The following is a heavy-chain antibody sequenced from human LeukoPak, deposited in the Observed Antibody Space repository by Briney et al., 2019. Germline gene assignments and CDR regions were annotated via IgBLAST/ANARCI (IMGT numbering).Heavy chain of an antibody. D-gene: IGHD6-19*01. J-gene: IGHJ3*02. CDR1: GGSISSISYY. Sequence: SETLSLTCTVSGGSISSISYYWGWIRQPPGKGLEWIGSICYSGSSYYNPSSKSRVTISVDTSKNQFSLKQSSVTAADTAVYYCARARGVAGRHDAFDIWGQGTMVTVSS. V-gene: IGHV4-39*01. CDR2: ICYSGSS. CDR3: ARARGVAGRHDAFDI.